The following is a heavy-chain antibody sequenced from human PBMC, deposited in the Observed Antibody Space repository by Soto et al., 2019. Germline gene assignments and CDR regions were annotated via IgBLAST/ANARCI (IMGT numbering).Heavy chain of an antibody. CDR2: IWYDGSNK. D-gene: IGHD6-13*01. J-gene: IGHJ4*02. V-gene: IGHV3-33*01. Sequence: GGSLRLSCAASGFTFSSYGMHWVRQAPGKGLEWVAVIWYDGSNKYYADSVKGRFTISRDNSKNTLYLQMNSLRAEDTAVYYCAGSAAEAEFDYWGQGTLVTVSS. CDR3: AGSAAEAEFDY. CDR1: GFTFSSYG.